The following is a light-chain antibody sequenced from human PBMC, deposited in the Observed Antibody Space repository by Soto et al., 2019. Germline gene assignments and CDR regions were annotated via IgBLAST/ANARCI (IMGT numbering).Light chain of an antibody. CDR2: GAS. J-gene: IGKJ1*01. CDR1: QSLSSSY. Sequence: EIVLTQSPGTLSLSPGERATLSCRASQSLSSSYLAWYQQRPGQAPRLLIYGASSRATGIPDRFSGSGSGTDFTLTINRLEPDDFAVYYCQQYGSSPRTFGQENKVEIK. CDR3: QQYGSSPRT. V-gene: IGKV3-20*01.